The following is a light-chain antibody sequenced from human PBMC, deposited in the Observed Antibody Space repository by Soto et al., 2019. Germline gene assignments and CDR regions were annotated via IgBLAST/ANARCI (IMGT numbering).Light chain of an antibody. CDR2: DAS. CDR1: QSISSN. Sequence: EIVMTQSPATLSVSPGERATLSCRASQSISSNLAWYQQKPGQAPRLLIYDASTLQSGVPSRFRGGASGTDFTLTISSLQLDDFATYYCQQSYNTPLTFGQGTKVDI. CDR3: QQSYNTPLT. V-gene: IGKV3D-15*01. J-gene: IGKJ1*01.